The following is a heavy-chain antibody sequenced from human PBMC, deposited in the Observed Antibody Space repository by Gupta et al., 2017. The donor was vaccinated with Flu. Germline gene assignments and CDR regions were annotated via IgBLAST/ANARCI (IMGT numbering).Heavy chain of an antibody. D-gene: IGHD6-19*01. J-gene: IGHJ4*02. V-gene: IGHV3-7*01. Sequence: EVQLLESGGGLVQPGGSLRIPCAASGFTFSNDWMSWVRQAPGKGLEWLANIKQDGSEQHYLDSVKGRFTISRDNAQNSLYLQMSSLRDDDTAVYYCARGSGSHWGQGTRVTVSS. CDR3: ARGSGSH. CDR1: GFTFSNDW. CDR2: IKQDGSEQ.